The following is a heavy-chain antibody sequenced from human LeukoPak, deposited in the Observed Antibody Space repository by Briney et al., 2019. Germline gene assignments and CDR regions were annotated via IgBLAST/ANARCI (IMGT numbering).Heavy chain of an antibody. CDR1: GFTFRNYA. J-gene: IGHJ4*02. D-gene: IGHD3-9*01. V-gene: IGHV3-23*01. CDR2: ISGSDTST. CDR3: AKSWNFDWLLSY. Sequence: GGPLRLSCAAPGFTFRNYAMNWVRQAPGKGLERVSGISGSDTSTYYADSVKGRFTISRDNSKNTLHLQMDSLRAQDTAVYYCAKSWNFDWLLSYWGQGTLVTVSS.